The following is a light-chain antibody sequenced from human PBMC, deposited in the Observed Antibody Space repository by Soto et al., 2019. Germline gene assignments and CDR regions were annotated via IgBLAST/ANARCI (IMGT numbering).Light chain of an antibody. CDR3: QSYDSSNHYV. CDR2: EDN. CDR1: SGSIASNY. V-gene: IGLV6-57*03. J-gene: IGLJ1*01. Sequence: NFILTQPHSVSESPGKTVTISCTRSSGSIASNYVQWYQQRPGSAPTTVIYEDNQRPSGVPDRFSGSIDSSSNSASLTISGLKTEDEADYYYQSYDSSNHYVFGTGTKVTVL.